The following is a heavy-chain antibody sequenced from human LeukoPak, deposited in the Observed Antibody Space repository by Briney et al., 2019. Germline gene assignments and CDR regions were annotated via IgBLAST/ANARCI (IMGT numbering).Heavy chain of an antibody. CDR3: ARGGYDSSGYYYGVDY. J-gene: IGHJ4*02. D-gene: IGHD3-22*01. Sequence: GRSLRLSCAASGFTFSSYAMHWVRQAPGKGLEWVAVISYDGSNKYYADSVKGRFTIPRDNSKNTLYLQMNSLRAEDTAVYYCARGGYDSSGYYYGVDYWGQGTLVTVSS. CDR1: GFTFSSYA. CDR2: ISYDGSNK. V-gene: IGHV3-30*04.